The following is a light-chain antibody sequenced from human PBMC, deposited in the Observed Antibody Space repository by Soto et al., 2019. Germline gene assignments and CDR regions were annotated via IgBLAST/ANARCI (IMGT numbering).Light chain of an antibody. J-gene: IGKJ4*01. CDR1: QNFNTY. CDR3: QQYERYPPS. CDR2: AAT. V-gene: IGKV1-16*01. Sequence: DIQMTQSPSSLSASVGDRVAIGCRASQNFNTYLAWFQQKPGKAPKSLIYAATNLQGGVPSRFSGTGSGTEFSLTISSLQPEDVATYYCQQYERYPPSFGGGTKLDI.